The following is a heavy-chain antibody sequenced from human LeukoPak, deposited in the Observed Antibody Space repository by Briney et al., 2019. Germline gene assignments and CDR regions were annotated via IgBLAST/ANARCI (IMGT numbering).Heavy chain of an antibody. D-gene: IGHD1-26*01. CDR1: GVTFSTFE. Sequence: GGSLRLSCAASGVTFSTFEVNWVRQAPGMGLEWVSCISSSGSTIFYADSVKGRFTISRDNARNSLYLQMNSLRAEDTAIYYCARVGASYGALDYWGQGALVTVSS. CDR3: ARVGASYGALDY. V-gene: IGHV3-48*03. CDR2: ISSSGSTI. J-gene: IGHJ4*02.